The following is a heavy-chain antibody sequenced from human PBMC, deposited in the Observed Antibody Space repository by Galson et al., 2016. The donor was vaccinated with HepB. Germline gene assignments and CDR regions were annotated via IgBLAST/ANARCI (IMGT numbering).Heavy chain of an antibody. V-gene: IGHV1-18*01. Sequence: SVKVSCKASGYAFTSYGISWVRQAPGQGLEWMGWISAYNGNTNYAQKLQGRVTMTREKAKNTVHMELRRLRPDDTAVYYCVRLRGPTSGENGFAPWGQGTLVTVSS. D-gene: IGHD2-15*01. CDR2: ISAYNGNT. J-gene: IGHJ5*02. CDR3: VRLRGPTSGENGFAP. CDR1: GYAFTSYG.